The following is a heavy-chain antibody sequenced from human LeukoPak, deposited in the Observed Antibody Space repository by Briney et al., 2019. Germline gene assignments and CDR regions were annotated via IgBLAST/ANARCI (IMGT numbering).Heavy chain of an antibody. CDR3: ARAGDILLVSYFHYYGMDV. CDR2: ISSTSNYI. J-gene: IGHJ6*02. D-gene: IGHD7-27*01. V-gene: IGHV3-21*01. CDR1: GFNFNTYS. Sequence: GGSLRLSCAVSGFNFNTYSMIWVRQAPGKGPEWVSSISSTSNYIYYAESVKGRFAVSRDNAKNSLYLQMNSLRADDTAVYYCARAGDILLVSYFHYYGMDVWGQGTTVIVSS.